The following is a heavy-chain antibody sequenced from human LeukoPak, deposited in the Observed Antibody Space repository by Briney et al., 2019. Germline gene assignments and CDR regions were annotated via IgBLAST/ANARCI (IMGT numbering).Heavy chain of an antibody. V-gene: IGHV3-33*01. CDR3: ARDEVRDPYYFDY. J-gene: IGHJ4*02. CDR1: GFTFSSYG. CDR2: IWYDGSNK. Sequence: GGSLRLSCAASGFTFSSYGMHWVRQAPGKGLEWVAVIWYDGSNKYYADSVKGRFTISRDNSKNTLYLQMNSLRAEDTAVYYCARDEVRDPYYFDYWGQGTLVTVSS.